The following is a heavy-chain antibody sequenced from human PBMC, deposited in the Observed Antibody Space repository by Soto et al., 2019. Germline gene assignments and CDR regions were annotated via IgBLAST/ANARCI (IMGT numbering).Heavy chain of an antibody. CDR3: ASSGITNYYYGMDV. CDR1: GYTFTSYA. D-gene: IGHD3-10*01. CDR2: INAGNGNT. Sequence: ASVKVSCKASGYTFTSYAMHWVRQAPGQRLEWMGWINAGNGNTKYSQEFQGRVTITRDTSASTAYMELSSLRSEDTAVYYCASSGITNYYYGMDVWGQGTTVTVSS. V-gene: IGHV1-3*01. J-gene: IGHJ6*02.